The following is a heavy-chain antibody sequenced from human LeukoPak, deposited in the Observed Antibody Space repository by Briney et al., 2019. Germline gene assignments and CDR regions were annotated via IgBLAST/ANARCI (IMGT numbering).Heavy chain of an antibody. Sequence: SETLSLTCAVSGYSISSGYYWGWIRQPPGKGLEWIGSIYHSGSTYYNPSLKSRVTISVDTSKNQFSLKLSSVTAADTAVYYCARRPTIAAADLDYWGQGTLVTVSS. V-gene: IGHV4-38-2*01. CDR1: GYSISSGYY. CDR3: ARRPTIAAADLDY. CDR2: IYHSGST. D-gene: IGHD6-13*01. J-gene: IGHJ4*02.